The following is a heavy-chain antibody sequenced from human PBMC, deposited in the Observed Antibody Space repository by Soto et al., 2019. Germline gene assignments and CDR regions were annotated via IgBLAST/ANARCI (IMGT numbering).Heavy chain of an antibody. J-gene: IGHJ6*02. CDR3: ARDQDIVVVPAALDLIGDYYYYYGMDV. Sequence: GASVKVSCKASGYTFTGYYMHWVRQAPGQGLEWMGWINPNSGGTNYAQKFQGRVTMTRDTSISTAYMELSRLRSDDTAVYYCARDQDIVVVPAALDLIGDYYYYYGMDVWGQGTTVTVSS. CDR2: INPNSGGT. CDR1: GYTFTGYY. V-gene: IGHV1-2*02. D-gene: IGHD2-2*01.